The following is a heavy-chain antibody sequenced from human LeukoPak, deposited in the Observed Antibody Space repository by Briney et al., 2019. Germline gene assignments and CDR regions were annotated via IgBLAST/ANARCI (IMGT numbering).Heavy chain of an antibody. V-gene: IGHV1-69*05. D-gene: IGHD4-17*01. CDR2: IIPIFGTA. Sequence: AASVKVSCKASGGTFSSYAISWVRQAPGQGLEWMGGIIPIFGTANYAQKFQGRVTITTDESTSTAYMELSSLRSEDTAVYYCASGVGGDYGMDYWGQGTLVTVSS. J-gene: IGHJ4*02. CDR3: ASGVGGDYGMDY. CDR1: GGTFSSYA.